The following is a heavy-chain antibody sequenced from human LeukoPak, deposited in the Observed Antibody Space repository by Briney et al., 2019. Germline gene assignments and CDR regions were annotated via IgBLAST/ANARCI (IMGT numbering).Heavy chain of an antibody. CDR3: AREEELMNWFDP. V-gene: IGHV3-48*01. CDR1: GFTFSSYR. CDR2: ISSSSSTI. Sequence: SGGSLRLSCAASGFTFSSYRMNWVRQAPGKGLEWVSYISSSSSTIYYADPVKGRFTISRDNAKNSLYLQMNSLRAEDTAVYYCAREEELMNWFDPWGQGPLVTVSS. D-gene: IGHD1-26*01. J-gene: IGHJ5*02.